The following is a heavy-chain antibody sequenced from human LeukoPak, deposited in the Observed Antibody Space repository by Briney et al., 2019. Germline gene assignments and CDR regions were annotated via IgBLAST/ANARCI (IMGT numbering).Heavy chain of an antibody. CDR1: IFTFSSYA. V-gene: IGHV3-30-3*02. CDR2: ISFDGSTK. D-gene: IGHD3-10*01. Sequence: GGSLRLSCAASIFTFSSYAMHWVRQAPGKGLEWVAVISFDGSTKYYADSVKGRFTISRDNSKNTLYLQMNSLRAEDTAVYYCAKQVLLLWLGELSNWGQGTLVTVSS. J-gene: IGHJ4*02. CDR3: AKQVLLLWLGELSN.